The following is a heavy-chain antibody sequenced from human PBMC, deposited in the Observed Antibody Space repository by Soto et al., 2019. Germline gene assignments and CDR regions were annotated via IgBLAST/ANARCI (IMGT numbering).Heavy chain of an antibody. CDR3: ARALTEFDY. D-gene: IGHD7-27*01. CDR2: IHPNDGRT. V-gene: IGHV1-46*02. Sequence: QVHLEQSGAEVKRPGASVIISCRVSGYSINNYYIHWVRQAPGQGLEWMGIIHPNDGRTFYAQSFQGRVTMTRDASTSTVFMDVSSLRSDDTAVYYCARALTEFDYWGPGTRVTVSS. J-gene: IGHJ4*02. CDR1: GYSINNYY.